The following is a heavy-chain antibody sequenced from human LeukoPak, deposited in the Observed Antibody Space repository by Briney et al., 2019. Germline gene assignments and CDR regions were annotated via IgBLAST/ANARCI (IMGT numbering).Heavy chain of an antibody. D-gene: IGHD3-10*01. Sequence: SETLSLTCAVYGGSFSGYYWSWIRQPPGKGLEWIGEINHSGSTNYNPSLKSRVTISVDTSKNQFSLKLSSVTAADTAVYYCASDEWFGSSDYWGQGTLVTVSS. CDR2: INHSGST. CDR3: ASDEWFGSSDY. V-gene: IGHV4-34*01. CDR1: GGSFSGYY. J-gene: IGHJ4*02.